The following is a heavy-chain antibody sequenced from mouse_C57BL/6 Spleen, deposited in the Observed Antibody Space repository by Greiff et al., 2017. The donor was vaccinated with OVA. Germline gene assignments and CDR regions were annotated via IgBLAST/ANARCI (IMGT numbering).Heavy chain of an antibody. J-gene: IGHJ1*03. CDR3: ARGTTMVTRDWYFDV. CDR2: IYPSDSET. CDR1: GYTFTSYW. V-gene: IGHV1-61*01. D-gene: IGHD2-2*01. Sequence: VQLQQPGAELVRPGSSVKLSCKASGYTFTSYWMDWVKQRPGQGLEWIGNIYPSDSETHYNQKFKDKATLTVDKSSSTAYMQLSSLTSEDSAVYYCARGTTMVTRDWYFDVWGTGTTVTVSS.